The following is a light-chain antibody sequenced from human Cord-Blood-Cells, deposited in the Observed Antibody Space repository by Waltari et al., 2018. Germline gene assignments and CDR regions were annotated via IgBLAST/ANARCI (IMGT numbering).Light chain of an antibody. CDR3: QQRSNWLT. CDR1: QSFSSY. Sequence: EIVLTRSPANLYLSPVERATLSFRASQSFSSYLAWYQQKPGQVPRLLVYDESNSATGIPARFSGRWSGTDFTLTISSLEPEDFAVYYCQQRSNWLTCGGGTKVEIK. CDR2: DES. V-gene: IGKV3-11*01. J-gene: IGKJ4*01.